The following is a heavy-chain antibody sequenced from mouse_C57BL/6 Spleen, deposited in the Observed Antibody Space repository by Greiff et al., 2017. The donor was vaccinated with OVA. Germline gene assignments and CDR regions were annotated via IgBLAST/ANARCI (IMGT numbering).Heavy chain of an antibody. CDR3: ARALYYGYDGFAY. J-gene: IGHJ3*01. CDR1: GFTFSSYA. V-gene: IGHV5-4*01. D-gene: IGHD2-2*01. Sequence: EVQGVESGGGLVKPGGSLKLSCAASGFTFSSYAMSWVRQTPEKRLEWVATISDGGSYTYYPDNVKGRFTISRDNAKNNLYLQMSHLKSEDTAMYYCARALYYGYDGFAYWGQGTLVTVSA. CDR2: ISDGGSYT.